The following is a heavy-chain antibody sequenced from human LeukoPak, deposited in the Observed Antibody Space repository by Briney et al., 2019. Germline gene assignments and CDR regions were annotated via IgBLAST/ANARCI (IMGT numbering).Heavy chain of an antibody. J-gene: IGHJ4*02. D-gene: IGHD1-7*01. Sequence: ASVKVSCKTSGYTFTGYYMHWVRQAPGQWLEWMGWISPTSGDTRYAQNFQGRVAMTRDTSISTAYMELSRLRSDDTAVYFCVRDGLNWNYDYWGQGTLVAVSS. CDR3: VRDGLNWNYDY. CDR2: ISPTSGDT. V-gene: IGHV1-2*02. CDR1: GYTFTGYY.